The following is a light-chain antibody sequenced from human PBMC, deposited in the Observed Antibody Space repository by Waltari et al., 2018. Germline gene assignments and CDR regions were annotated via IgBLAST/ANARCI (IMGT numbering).Light chain of an antibody. CDR3: QHYNNWPPWT. V-gene: IGKV3-15*01. J-gene: IGKJ1*01. CDR1: QSVSSN. CDR2: GAS. Sequence: EIVLTQSPATLSVSPGERDTLSCRASQSVSSNLAWYQQKPGQAPRLLIYGASTRATGIPARFSGSGSGTDFTLTISSLQSEDFAVYYCQHYNNWPPWTFGQGTKVEIK.